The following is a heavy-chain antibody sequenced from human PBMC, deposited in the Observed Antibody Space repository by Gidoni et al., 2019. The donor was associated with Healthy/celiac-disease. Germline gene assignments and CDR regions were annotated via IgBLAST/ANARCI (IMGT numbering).Heavy chain of an antibody. CDR3: ARQGSLAVAGPSVFDY. Sequence: QVQLVQSGAEVKKPGASVKVSCKASGYTFTSFAMHWVRQAPGQRLEWMGWINPGNGNTKYSQNFQGRVTITRDTSASTAYMELSSLRSEDTAVYYCARQGSLAVAGPSVFDYWGQGTLVTVSS. CDR2: INPGNGNT. J-gene: IGHJ4*02. CDR1: GYTFTSFA. D-gene: IGHD6-19*01. V-gene: IGHV1-3*01.